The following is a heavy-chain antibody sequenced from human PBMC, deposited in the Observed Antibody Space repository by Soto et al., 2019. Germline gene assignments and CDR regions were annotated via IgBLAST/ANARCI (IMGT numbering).Heavy chain of an antibody. D-gene: IGHD6-19*01. CDR3: ARFAIAVAGP. CDR2: IYYSGST. J-gene: IGHJ5*02. V-gene: IGHV4-59*01. Sequence: SETLSLTCTFSGGSISSYYWIWIRQPPGKGLEWIGYIYYSGSTNHNPSLKSRVTISVDTSKNQFPLKLSSVTAADTAVYYCARFAIAVAGPWGQGTLVTVSS. CDR1: GGSISSYY.